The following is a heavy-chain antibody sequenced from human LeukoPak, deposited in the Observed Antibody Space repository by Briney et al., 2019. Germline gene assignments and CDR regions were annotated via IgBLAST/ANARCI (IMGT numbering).Heavy chain of an antibody. D-gene: IGHD3-10*01. CDR1: GFTFSSYE. V-gene: IGHV3-48*03. CDR3: ARNPYHQFGEWVFDY. J-gene: IGHJ4*02. CDR2: ISSSGSTI. Sequence: PGGSLRLSCAASGFTFSSYEMNWVRQAPGKGLEWVSYISSSGSTIYYADSVKGRFTISRDNAKNSLYLQTNSLRAEDTAVYYCARNPYHQFGEWVFDYWGQGTLVTVSS.